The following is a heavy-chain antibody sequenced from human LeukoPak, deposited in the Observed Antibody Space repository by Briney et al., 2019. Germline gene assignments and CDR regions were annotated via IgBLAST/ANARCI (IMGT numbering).Heavy chain of an antibody. J-gene: IGHJ4*02. CDR3: ATARDYYGSGSYNY. D-gene: IGHD3-10*01. CDR1: GGSISSSSYY. Sequence: SSETLSLTCTVSGGSISSSSYYWGWIRQPTGKGLEWIGSIYYSGSTYYNPSLKSRVTISVDTSKNQFSLKLSSVTAADTAVYYCATARDYYGSGSYNYWGQGTLVTVSS. CDR2: IYYSGST. V-gene: IGHV4-39*01.